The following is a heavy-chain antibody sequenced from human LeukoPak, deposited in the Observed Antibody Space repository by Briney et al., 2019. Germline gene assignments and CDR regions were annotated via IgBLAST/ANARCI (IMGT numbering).Heavy chain of an antibody. CDR2: MNPNSGNT. Sequence: GASVKVSCKASGYTFTSYDINWVRDAPGPGLERMGWMNPNSGNTAYAQKFQGRVTMTRNTSISTAYMELSSLRSEDTAVYYCARAGGYCGRISCPYYFDHWGQGSLVAVSS. D-gene: IGHD2-15*01. CDR3: ARAGGYCGRISCPYYFDH. V-gene: IGHV1-8*01. CDR1: GYTFTSYD. J-gene: IGHJ4*02.